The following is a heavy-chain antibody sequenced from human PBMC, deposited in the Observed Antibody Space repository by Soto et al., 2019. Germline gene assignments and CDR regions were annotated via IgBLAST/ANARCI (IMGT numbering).Heavy chain of an antibody. D-gene: IGHD1-26*01. V-gene: IGHV3-74*01. CDR3: ARSYSGTDGCFDP. CDR2: INSDGSST. J-gene: IGHJ5*02. CDR1: GFTISGHW. Sequence: EVQLVESGGGLVQPGGSLRLSCAASGFTISGHWMHWVRQAPGKGLVWVSRINSDGSSTTYADSVKGRFTISRDNAKNTLFMQMNSLGVEDTAVYYCARSYSGTDGCFDPWGQGTLVTVSS.